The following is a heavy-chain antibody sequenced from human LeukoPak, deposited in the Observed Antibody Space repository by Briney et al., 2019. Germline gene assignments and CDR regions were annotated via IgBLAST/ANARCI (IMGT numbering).Heavy chain of an antibody. CDR1: GFTFEDYG. J-gene: IGHJ4*02. V-gene: IGHV3-43D*03. CDR3: AKDQDTSAWFWDS. Sequence: PGGSLRLSCAASGFTFEDYGMHWVRQAPGKGLEWVSLISWEGGSTYYADSVKGRFTISRDNSKNFLYLQMDSLRTGDTAFYYCAKDQDTSAWFWDSWGQGTLVTVSS. CDR2: ISWEGGST. D-gene: IGHD6-19*01.